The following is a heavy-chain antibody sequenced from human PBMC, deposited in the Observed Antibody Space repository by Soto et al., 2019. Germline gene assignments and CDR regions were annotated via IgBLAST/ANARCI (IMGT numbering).Heavy chain of an antibody. V-gene: IGHV4-59*01. CDR2: IYYSGSA. CDR3: ARDDREHTTSPAPEH. CDR1: GGSISTYY. Sequence: SETLSLTCTVSGGSISTYYWNWIRQPPGKGLESIGYIYYSGSANYSPSLKSRVTISVDTSKNEFSLKLSSVTAADTAIYYSARDDREHTTSPAPEHWGQGTLVTVSP. D-gene: IGHD3-22*01. J-gene: IGHJ1*01.